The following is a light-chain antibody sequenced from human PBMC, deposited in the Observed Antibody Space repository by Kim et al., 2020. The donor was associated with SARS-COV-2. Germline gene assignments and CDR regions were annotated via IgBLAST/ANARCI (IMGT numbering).Light chain of an antibody. Sequence: VSPGQTASITCSGDRLGNKDVGWYRHKSGQSPEVVIYQDTKRPSGIPERFSGSNSGNTATLTISGTQDVDEADYYCQVWDSTTTVFGGGTQLTVL. CDR2: QDT. CDR3: QVWDSTTTV. V-gene: IGLV3-1*01. CDR1: RLGNKD. J-gene: IGLJ2*01.